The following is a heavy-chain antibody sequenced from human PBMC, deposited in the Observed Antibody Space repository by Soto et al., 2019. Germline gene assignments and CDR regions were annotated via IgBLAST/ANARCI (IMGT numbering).Heavy chain of an antibody. CDR3: ARGDGYIYGNTFDS. J-gene: IGHJ4*02. CDR2: ISYDGSSN. CDR1: GFIFNNYA. Sequence: GGSLRLSCAASGFIFNNYAMHWVRQAPGKGLEWVAFISYDGSSNYYADSVTGRFTISRDSSRNTLNLQMNSLRAEDTAVYYCARGDGYIYGNTFDSWGQGTLVTVS. V-gene: IGHV3-30-3*01. D-gene: IGHD5-18*01.